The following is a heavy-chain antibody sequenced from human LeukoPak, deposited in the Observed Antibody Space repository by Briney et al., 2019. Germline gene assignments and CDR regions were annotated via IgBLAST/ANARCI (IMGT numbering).Heavy chain of an antibody. CDR3: ARDSAGNDY. D-gene: IGHD6-13*01. J-gene: IGHJ4*02. V-gene: IGHV3-7*01. CDR1: GFPFSTYW. CDR2: IKQDGSEK. Sequence: GGSLRLSCAASGFPFSTYWITWVRQAPGKGLEWVANIKQDGSEKYYVDSVKGRFTISRDNAKNSLYLQMNSLRAEDTAMYYCARDSAGNDYWGQGTLVTVSS.